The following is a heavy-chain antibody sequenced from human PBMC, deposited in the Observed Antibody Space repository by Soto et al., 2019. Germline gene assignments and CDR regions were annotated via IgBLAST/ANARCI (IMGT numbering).Heavy chain of an antibody. J-gene: IGHJ3*02. V-gene: IGHV3-30-3*01. CDR2: ISYDGSNK. CDR3: ARGYYYDSSGYLTDAFDM. CDR1: GFTFSSYA. D-gene: IGHD3-22*01. Sequence: QVQLVESGGGVVQPGRSLRLSCAASGFTFSSYAMHWVRQAPGKGLEWVAVISYDGSNKYYADSVKGRFTISRDNSKNTLYLQMNSLRAEDTAVYYCARGYYYDSSGYLTDAFDMWGQGTMVTVSS.